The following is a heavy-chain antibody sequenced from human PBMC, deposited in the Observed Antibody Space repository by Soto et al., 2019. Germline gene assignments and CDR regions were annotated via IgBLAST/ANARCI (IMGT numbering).Heavy chain of an antibody. CDR3: AKVATLITMVRGVYFDH. J-gene: IGHJ4*02. V-gene: IGHV3-23*01. CDR1: GFTFSSYA. CDR2: MSGNGGGT. Sequence: EVQLLESGGGLVQPGGYLRLSCAASGFTFSSYAMTWVRQAPGKGLEWVSAMSGNGGGTYYADSVKGRFTISRDYSKNTVYLQMNSLRAEDTAVYYCAKVATLITMVRGVYFDHWGQGTLVTVSA. D-gene: IGHD3-10*01.